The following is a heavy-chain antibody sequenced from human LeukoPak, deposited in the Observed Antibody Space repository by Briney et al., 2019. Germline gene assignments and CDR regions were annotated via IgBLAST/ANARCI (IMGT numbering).Heavy chain of an antibody. J-gene: IGHJ4*02. CDR3: ARELKGGNTGYCLDY. Sequence: SETLSLTCTVSGDSISKYYWSWIRQPPGKGLEWIGCIYYSGNTNYNPSLKSRVTMSLDTSKNQFFLKLTSVTAADTALYYCARELKGGNTGYCLDYWGQGTLVTVSP. V-gene: IGHV4-59*01. CDR1: GDSISKYY. CDR2: IYYSGNT. D-gene: IGHD4-23*01.